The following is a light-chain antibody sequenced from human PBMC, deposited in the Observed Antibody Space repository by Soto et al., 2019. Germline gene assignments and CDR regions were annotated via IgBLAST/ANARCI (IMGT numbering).Light chain of an antibody. CDR1: QSVRNNY. Sequence: EIVLTQSPGTLSLSPGERATLSCTASQSVRNNYLAWYQQKPGQAPRLLINGASSRATGIPDRFSGSGSGTDFTLTITRREPEDFAVYYCQQYSSTPDTFGGGTKV. CDR2: GAS. J-gene: IGKJ4*01. V-gene: IGKV3-20*01. CDR3: QQYSSTPDT.